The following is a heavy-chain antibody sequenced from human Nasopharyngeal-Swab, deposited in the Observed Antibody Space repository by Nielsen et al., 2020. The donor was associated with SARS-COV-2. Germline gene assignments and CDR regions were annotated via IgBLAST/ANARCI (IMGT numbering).Heavy chain of an antibody. J-gene: IGHJ4*02. Sequence: GGSLRLSCAASGFTFSSYWMSWVRQAPGKGLEWVANIKQDGSEKYYVDSVKGRFAISRDNAKNSLYLQMNSLRAEDTAVYYCARVGGGYCSSTSCFSYYFDYWGQGTLVTVSS. CDR2: IKQDGSEK. CDR3: ARVGGGYCSSTSCFSYYFDY. D-gene: IGHD2-2*03. V-gene: IGHV3-7*01. CDR1: GFTFSSYW.